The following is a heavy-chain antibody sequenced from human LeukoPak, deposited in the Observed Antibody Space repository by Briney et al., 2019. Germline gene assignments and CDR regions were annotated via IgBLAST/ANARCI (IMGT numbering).Heavy chain of an antibody. CDR2: IYYSGST. Sequence: PSETLSLTCTVFGGSIGSSSYYWGWIRQPPGKGLEWIGSIYYSGSTYYNPSLKSRVTISVDTSKNQFSLKLSSVTAADTAVYYCAIVPPVPAAPFDYWGQGTLVTVSS. J-gene: IGHJ4*02. D-gene: IGHD2-2*01. V-gene: IGHV4-39*01. CDR3: AIVPPVPAAPFDY. CDR1: GGSIGSSSYY.